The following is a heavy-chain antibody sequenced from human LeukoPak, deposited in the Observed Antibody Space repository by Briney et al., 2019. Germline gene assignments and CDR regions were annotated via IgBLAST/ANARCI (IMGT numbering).Heavy chain of an antibody. CDR3: AKSLVATTRGYFDY. D-gene: IGHD5-12*01. Sequence: QPGGSLRLSCAASGFSFGILWMNWVRQAPGKGLEWVSAISGSGGSTYYADSVKGRFTISRDNSKNTLYLQMNSLRAEDTAVYYCAKSLVATTRGYFDYWGQGTLVTVSS. CDR2: ISGSGGST. CDR1: GFSFGILW. V-gene: IGHV3-23*01. J-gene: IGHJ4*02.